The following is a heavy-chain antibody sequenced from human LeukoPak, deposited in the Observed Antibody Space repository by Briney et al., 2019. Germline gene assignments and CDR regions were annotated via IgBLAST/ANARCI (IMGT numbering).Heavy chain of an antibody. CDR3: ARHRLHRIYYDSSGFYHDAFDI. CDR2: INPNSGGT. J-gene: IGHJ3*02. Sequence: PGESLKISCKGSGYTFTGYYMHWVRQAPGQGLEWMGWINPNSGGTNYAQKLQGRVTMTTDTSTSTAYMELRSLRSDDTAVYYCARHRLHRIYYDSSGFYHDAFDIWGRGTMVTVSS. CDR1: GYTFTGYY. V-gene: IGHV1-2*02. D-gene: IGHD3-22*01.